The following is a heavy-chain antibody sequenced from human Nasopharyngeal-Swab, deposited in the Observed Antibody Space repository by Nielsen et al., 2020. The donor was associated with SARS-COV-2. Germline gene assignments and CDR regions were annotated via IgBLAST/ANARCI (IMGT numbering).Heavy chain of an antibody. J-gene: IGHJ6*02. CDR2: INHSGST. V-gene: IGHV4-34*01. Sequence: WIRQPPGKGLEWIAEINHSGSTNYNPSLKSRVTLSVDTSMNQFSLELSSVTAADTAVYYCARDGLDYDFWSAYFMDVWGQGTTVTVSS. CDR3: ARDGLDYDFWSAYFMDV. D-gene: IGHD3-3*01.